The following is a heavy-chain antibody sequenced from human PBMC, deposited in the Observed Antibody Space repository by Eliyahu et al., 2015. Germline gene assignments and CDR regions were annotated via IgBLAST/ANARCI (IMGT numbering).Heavy chain of an antibody. Sequence: EVQLVESGGGLVQPGESLRLSCXASGFIFSSHVXXWIRQAPGKGLEYVAAISGDGATTFYTKSVEGRFTISRDNSKNTLFLYLGSLTGEDTAVYYCAREPGFGDLDYWGQGTLVTVS. J-gene: IGHJ4*02. V-gene: IGHV3-64*01. CDR2: ISGDGATT. CDR1: GFIFSSHV. D-gene: IGHD1-14*01. CDR3: AREPGFGDLDY.